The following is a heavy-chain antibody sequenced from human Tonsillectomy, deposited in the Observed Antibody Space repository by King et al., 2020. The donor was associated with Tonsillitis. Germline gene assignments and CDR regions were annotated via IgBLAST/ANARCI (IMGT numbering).Heavy chain of an antibody. CDR1: GFTFSTYA. D-gene: IGHD6-19*01. CDR2: ISGSGGTT. V-gene: IGHV3-23*04. Sequence: EVQLVESGGGLVQPGGSLRLSCAASGFTFSTYAMSWVRQAPGKGLEWVSAISGSGGTTYYADSVKGRFTISRDNSKNTLYLQMNSLRAEDTAVYYCAKDLQAYSSGWYVLWGQGTLVTVSS. J-gene: IGHJ4*02. CDR3: AKDLQAYSSGWYVL.